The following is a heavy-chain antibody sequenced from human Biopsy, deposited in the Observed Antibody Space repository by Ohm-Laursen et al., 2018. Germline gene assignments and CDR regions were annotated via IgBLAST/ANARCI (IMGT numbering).Heavy chain of an antibody. CDR2: IYYSGST. J-gene: IGHJ6*02. V-gene: IGHV4-59*07. CDR1: GRSISSDY. D-gene: IGHD2/OR15-2a*01. Sequence: DTLSLPCTVSGRSISSDYWSWIRQPPAKGLEWIGYIYYSGSTNYNPSLKSRVTISVDTSKNQFSLRLNSVTAADTAVYYCARATNSTGWPYYYFYGMDAWGQGTTVTVSS. CDR3: ARATNSTGWPYYYFYGMDA.